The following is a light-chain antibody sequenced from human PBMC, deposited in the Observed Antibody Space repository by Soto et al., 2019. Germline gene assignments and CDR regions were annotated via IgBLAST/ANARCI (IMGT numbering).Light chain of an antibody. CDR2: DAS. V-gene: IGKV3-11*01. Sequence: DIVMTQSPLSLPVPPGEPASISCRASQSVSSYLAWYQQKPGQAPRLLIYDASNRATGIPARFSGSGSGTDFTLTISSLEPEDFAVYYCQQRSNWPPWTFGQGTKVDIK. CDR1: QSVSSY. CDR3: QQRSNWPPWT. J-gene: IGKJ1*01.